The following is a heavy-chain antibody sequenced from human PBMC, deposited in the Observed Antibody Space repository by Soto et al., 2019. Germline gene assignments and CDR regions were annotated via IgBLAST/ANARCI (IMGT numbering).Heavy chain of an antibody. J-gene: IGHJ5*02. CDR2: ISAYNGNT. CDR3: ARVVGALGHWFDP. Sequence: QVQLVQSGAEVKKPGASVKVSCKASGYNFNSYTISGVRQAPGQGLEWMGRISAYNGNTNYAQKLQGRVTMTTDTSTSTAYMELRSLRSDDTAVYHCARVVGALGHWFDPWGQGTLVTVSS. CDR1: GYNFNSYT. D-gene: IGHD1-26*01. V-gene: IGHV1-18*01.